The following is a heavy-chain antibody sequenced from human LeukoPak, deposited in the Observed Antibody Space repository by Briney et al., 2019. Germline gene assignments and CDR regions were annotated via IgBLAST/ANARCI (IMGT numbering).Heavy chain of an antibody. CDR2: TYYGSKWYN. CDR1: GDSVSSNSAA. J-gene: IGHJ5*02. D-gene: IGHD6-19*01. V-gene: IGHV6-1*01. Sequence: SQTLSLTCAISGDSVSSNSAAWNWIRQSPSRGLEWLGRTYYGSKWYNDYAVSVKSRITINPDTSKNQFSLQLNSVTPEDTAVYYCARDRGTLYSSGWYWFDPWGQGTLVTVSS. CDR3: ARDRGTLYSSGWYWFDP.